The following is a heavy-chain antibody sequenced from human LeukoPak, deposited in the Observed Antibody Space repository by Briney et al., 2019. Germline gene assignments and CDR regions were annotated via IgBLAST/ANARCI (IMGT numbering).Heavy chain of an antibody. CDR3: AKARGYSSGWSPYYYYGMDV. CDR1: GFTFSSYG. J-gene: IGHJ6*02. CDR2: ISYDGSNK. Sequence: GGSLRLSCAASGFTFSSYGMHWVRQAPGKGLEWVAVISYDGSNKYYADSVKGRFTISRDNPKNTLYLQMNSLRAEDTAVYYCAKARGYSSGWSPYYYYGMDVWGQGTTVTVSS. V-gene: IGHV3-30*18. D-gene: IGHD6-19*01.